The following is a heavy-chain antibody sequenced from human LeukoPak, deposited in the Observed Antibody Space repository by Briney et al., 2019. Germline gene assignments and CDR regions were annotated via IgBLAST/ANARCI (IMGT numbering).Heavy chain of an antibody. CDR1: GFTFSSYR. CDR2: ISGGGGST. J-gene: IGHJ4*02. Sequence: PGGSLRLSCAASGFTFSSYRMNWVRQAPGKGLEWVSTISGGGGSTYYADSVKGRFTISRDNSKNTLHLQVNSLRAEDTAVYYCAKGGKWDVTPFDYWGQGTLVTVSS. V-gene: IGHV3-23*01. D-gene: IGHD1-26*01. CDR3: AKGGKWDVTPFDY.